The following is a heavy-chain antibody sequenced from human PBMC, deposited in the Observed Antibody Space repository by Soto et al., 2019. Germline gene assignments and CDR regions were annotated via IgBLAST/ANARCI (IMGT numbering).Heavy chain of an antibody. Sequence: EMHLVESGGGLVQPGRSLTISCAASGFTFEDYAMHWVRQTPGKGLEWVSGISWNTGNIIYADSVKGRFTSSRDNAKNSLSLQMNSLRPEDTALYYCAKMVTWDSSGYYQGGFDCWGQGTLGTVSS. J-gene: IGHJ4*02. CDR2: ISWNTGNI. CDR1: GFTFEDYA. V-gene: IGHV3-9*01. CDR3: AKMVTWDSSGYYQGGFDC. D-gene: IGHD3-22*01.